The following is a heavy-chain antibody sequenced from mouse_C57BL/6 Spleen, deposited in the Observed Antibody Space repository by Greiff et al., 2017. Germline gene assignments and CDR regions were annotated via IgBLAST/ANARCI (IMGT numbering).Heavy chain of an antibody. CDR2: IYPRSGNT. V-gene: IGHV1-81*01. D-gene: IGHD2-4*01. CDR1: GYTFTSYG. Sequence: VQLQQSGAELARPGASVKLSCKASGYTFTSYGISWVKQRTGQGLEWIGEIYPRSGNTYYNEKFKGKATLTADKSSSTAYMELRSLTSEDSAVYICARNGGLRRPPFAYWGQGTLVTVSA. J-gene: IGHJ3*01. CDR3: ARNGGLRRPPFAY.